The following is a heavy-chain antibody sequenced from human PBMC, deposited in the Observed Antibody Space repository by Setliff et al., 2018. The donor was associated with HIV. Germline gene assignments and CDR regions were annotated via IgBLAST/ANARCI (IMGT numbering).Heavy chain of an antibody. CDR1: GYTFSTYP. V-gene: IGHV1-3*04. Sequence: ASVKVSCKTTGYTFSTYPMHWVRQAPGQRLEWMGWINTGNDNTRYSQKSQGRVTITRDTSASTAYMELSSLTSEDTAVYYCAKGGDRAMINFDHWGQGTLVAVSS. D-gene: IGHD5-18*01. CDR2: INTGNDNT. CDR3: AKGGDRAMINFDH. J-gene: IGHJ4*02.